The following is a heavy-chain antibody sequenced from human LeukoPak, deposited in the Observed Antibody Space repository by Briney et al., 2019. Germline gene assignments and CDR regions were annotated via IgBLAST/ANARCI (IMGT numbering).Heavy chain of an antibody. CDR1: GGTFSSYA. Sequence: ASVKVSCKASGGTFSSYAISWVRQAPGQGLEWMGRIIPILGIANYAQKFQGRVTVTADKSTSTAYMELSSLRSEDTAVYYCASVPGTTSSRWGQGTLVTVSS. D-gene: IGHD2-2*01. V-gene: IGHV1-69*04. J-gene: IGHJ4*02. CDR2: IIPILGIA. CDR3: ASVPGTTSSR.